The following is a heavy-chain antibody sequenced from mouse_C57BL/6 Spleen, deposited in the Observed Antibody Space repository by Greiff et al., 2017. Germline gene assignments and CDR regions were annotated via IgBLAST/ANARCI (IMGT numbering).Heavy chain of an antibody. CDR1: GFSLTSYG. Sequence: QVQLQQSGPGLVQPSQSLSITCTVSGFSLTSYGVHWVRQSPGKGLEWLGVIWSGGSTDYNAAFISRLSISKDNSKSQVFFKMNSLQADDTAIYYCARNGYGGAWFAYWGQGTLVTVSA. D-gene: IGHD2-2*01. J-gene: IGHJ3*01. CDR3: ARNGYGGAWFAY. CDR2: IWSGGST. V-gene: IGHV2-2*01.